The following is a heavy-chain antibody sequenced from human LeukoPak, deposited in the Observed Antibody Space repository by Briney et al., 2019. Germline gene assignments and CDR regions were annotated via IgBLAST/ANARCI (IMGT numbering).Heavy chain of an antibody. V-gene: IGHV3-23*01. CDR1: GFTFSDYY. Sequence: PGGSLRLSCAASGFTFSDYYMSWVRQAPGKGLEWVSAISGSGGSTYYADSVKGRFTIPRDNSRNTVSLQMNSLRAEDTAVYYCAKDFGPSHRGGDWFDPWGQGTLVTVSS. J-gene: IGHJ5*02. CDR2: ISGSGGST. CDR3: AKDFGPSHRGGDWFDP. D-gene: IGHD3-10*01.